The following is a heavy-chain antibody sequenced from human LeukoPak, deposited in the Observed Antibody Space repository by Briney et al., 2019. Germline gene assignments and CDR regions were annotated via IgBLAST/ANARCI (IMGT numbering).Heavy chain of an antibody. CDR1: GYTFSSYS. Sequence: GGSLRLSCVASGYTFSSYSINWVRHAPGKGLEWVSSISVRSNYIYYADSVRGRFSISRDDARDSLYLQMNSLRAEDTAVYFCVRLRRDSDTSGFYYYYDFWGQGTLVTVSS. CDR2: ISVRSNYI. J-gene: IGHJ4*02. CDR3: VRLRRDSDTSGFYYYYDF. V-gene: IGHV3-21*01. D-gene: IGHD3-22*01.